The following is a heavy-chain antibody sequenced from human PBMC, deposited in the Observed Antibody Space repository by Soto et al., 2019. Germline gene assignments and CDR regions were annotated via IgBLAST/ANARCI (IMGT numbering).Heavy chain of an antibody. J-gene: IGHJ6*02. V-gene: IGHV1-2*04. CDR1: GYTFTGYY. D-gene: IGHD1-26*01. CDR2: INPNSGGT. CDR3: ARWRGGSQWANYYYYGMDV. Sequence: GASVKVSCKASGYTFTGYYMHWVRQAPGQGLEWMGWINPNSGGTNYAQKFQGWVTITRDTSISTAYMELSRLRSDDTAVYYCARWRGGSQWANYYYYGMDVWGQGTTVTVSS.